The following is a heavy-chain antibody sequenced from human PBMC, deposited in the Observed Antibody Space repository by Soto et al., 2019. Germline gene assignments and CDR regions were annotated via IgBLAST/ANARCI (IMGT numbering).Heavy chain of an antibody. CDR3: ASLEDGDFSS. V-gene: IGHV4-39*01. CDR1: GSSFKLGGYY. CDR2: IYYSRTT. Sequence: SETLSLTCMVSGSSFKLGGYYWGWIRQPPGKGLEWVANIYYSRTTYYNPSLKNRVTISLDNSRNQFSLPLTSVTAADTAVYYCASLEDGDFSSWGQGDLVT. J-gene: IGHJ4*02. D-gene: IGHD3-3*01.